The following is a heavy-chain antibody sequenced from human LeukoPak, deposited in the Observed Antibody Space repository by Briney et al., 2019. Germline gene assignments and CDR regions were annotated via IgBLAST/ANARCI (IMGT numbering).Heavy chain of an antibody. J-gene: IGHJ4*02. Sequence: GGSLRLSCAASGFTFSSYAMSWVRQAPGKGLEWVSAISGSGGSTYYADSVKGRFTISRDNSKNTLYLQMNSLRAEDTAVYYCAKDGVWMDTAMDYFDYWGQGTLVTVSS. CDR1: GFTFSSYA. CDR2: ISGSGGST. CDR3: AKDGVWMDTAMDYFDY. D-gene: IGHD5-18*01. V-gene: IGHV3-23*01.